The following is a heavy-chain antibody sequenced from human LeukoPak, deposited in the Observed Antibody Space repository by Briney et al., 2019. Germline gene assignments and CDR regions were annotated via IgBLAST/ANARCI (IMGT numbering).Heavy chain of an antibody. CDR1: GFTFSSYS. Sequence: PGGSLRLSCAASGFTFSSYSMNWVRQAPGKGLEWVSSISSSSSYIYYADSVNGRFTISRDNAKNSLYLQLNSLRAEDTAVYFCARDQLPGYHYYMDVWGKGTTVTVSS. CDR3: ARDQLPGYHYYMDV. V-gene: IGHV3-21*01. D-gene: IGHD2-2*01. CDR2: ISSSSSYI. J-gene: IGHJ6*03.